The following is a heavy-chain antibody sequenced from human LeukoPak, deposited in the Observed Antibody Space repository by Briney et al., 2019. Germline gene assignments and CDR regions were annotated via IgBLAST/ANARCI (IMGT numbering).Heavy chain of an antibody. V-gene: IGHV1-69*05. D-gene: IGHD6-19*01. CDR2: IIPIFGTA. Sequence: ASVKVSCKASGGTFSSYAISWVRQAAGQGLEWMGRIIPIFGTANYAQKFQGRVTITTDESTSTAYMELSSLRSEDTAVYYCAREQGSGWYKQSAIYFDYWGQGTLVTVSS. CDR3: AREQGSGWYKQSAIYFDY. CDR1: GGTFSSYA. J-gene: IGHJ4*02.